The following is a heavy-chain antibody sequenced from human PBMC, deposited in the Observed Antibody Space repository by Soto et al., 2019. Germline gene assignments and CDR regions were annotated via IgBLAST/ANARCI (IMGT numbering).Heavy chain of an antibody. CDR3: ARQNYSSGSYYFDY. Sequence: SETLSLTCAVSGGSISSGGYSWSWIRQPPGKGLEWIGYIYHSGSTYYNPSLKSRVTISVDTSKNQFSLKLSSVTAADTAVYYCARQNYSSGSYYFDYWGQGTLVTVS. V-gene: IGHV4-30-2*02. CDR2: IYHSGST. CDR1: GGSISSGGYS. D-gene: IGHD6-19*01. J-gene: IGHJ4*02.